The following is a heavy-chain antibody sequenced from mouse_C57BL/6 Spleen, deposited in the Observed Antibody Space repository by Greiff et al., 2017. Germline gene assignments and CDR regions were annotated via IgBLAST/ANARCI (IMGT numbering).Heavy chain of an antibody. Sequence: QVQLKESGAELARSGASVKLSCKASGYTFTSYGISWVKQRTGQGLAWIGEIYPRSGNTYYNEKFKGKATLTADKSSSTAYMELRSLTSEDSAVYFCARWITTVVATDSTSWGQGTTLTVSS. CDR1: GYTFTSYG. J-gene: IGHJ2*01. CDR2: IYPRSGNT. CDR3: ARWITTVVATDSTS. D-gene: IGHD1-1*01. V-gene: IGHV1-81*01.